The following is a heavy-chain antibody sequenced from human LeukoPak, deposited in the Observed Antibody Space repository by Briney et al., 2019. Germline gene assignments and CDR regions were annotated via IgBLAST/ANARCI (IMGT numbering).Heavy chain of an antibody. V-gene: IGHV3-66*02. CDR1: GFTVSSNY. CDR2: IYSGDNT. J-gene: IGHJ4*02. Sequence: PGGSLRLSCAASGFTVSSNYMSWVRQAPGKGLEWVSVIYSGDNTYYADSVKGRFTISRDNSKNTLSLQMNSLRAEDTAVYYCAGKSFLDYWGQGTLVTVSS. CDR3: AGKSFLDY.